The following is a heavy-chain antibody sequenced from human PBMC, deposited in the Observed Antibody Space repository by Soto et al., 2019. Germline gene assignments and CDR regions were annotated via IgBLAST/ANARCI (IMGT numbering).Heavy chain of an antibody. CDR1: GDTFTSYD. CDR3: ARVMVRGPDAFDI. Sequence: ASVKVSCKASGDTFTSYDINWVRQATGQGLEWMGWMNPNSGNTGYAQKFQGRVTMTRNTSISTAYMELSSLRSEDTAVYYCARVMVRGPDAFDIWGQGTMVTVSS. J-gene: IGHJ3*02. V-gene: IGHV1-8*01. D-gene: IGHD3-10*01. CDR2: MNPNSGNT.